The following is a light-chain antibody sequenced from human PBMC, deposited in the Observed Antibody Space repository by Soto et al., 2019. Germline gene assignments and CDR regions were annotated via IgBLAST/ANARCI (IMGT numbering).Light chain of an antibody. CDR3: QQCGSSPTWT. CDR1: QSVSSNY. CDR2: GAS. Sequence: EIVMSQSPATLSVSPGERATLSCRASQSVSSNYLAWYQQKPRQAPRLLIYGASTRATGIPDRFSGSGSGTDFTLTISRLEPEDSAVYYCQQCGSSPTWTFGQGTKVDNK. V-gene: IGKV3-20*01. J-gene: IGKJ1*01.